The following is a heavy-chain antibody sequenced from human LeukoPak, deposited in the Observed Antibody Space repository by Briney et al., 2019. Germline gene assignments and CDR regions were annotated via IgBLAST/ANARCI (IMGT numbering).Heavy chain of an antibody. Sequence: PSETLSLTCTASGGSISSSNYYWGWIRQPPGKGLEWIGSIYYSGSTYYNPSLKSRVTISVDTSKNQFSLKLGSVTAADTAVYYCASGSYHHYFDYWGQGTLVTVSS. CDR2: IYYSGST. CDR3: ASGSYHHYFDY. CDR1: GGSISSSNYY. D-gene: IGHD1-26*01. J-gene: IGHJ4*02. V-gene: IGHV4-39*01.